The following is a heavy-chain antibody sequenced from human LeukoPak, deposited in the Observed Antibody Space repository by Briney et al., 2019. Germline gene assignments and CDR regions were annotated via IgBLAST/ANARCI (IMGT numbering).Heavy chain of an antibody. Sequence: SETLSLTCTVSGGSISIYYWGWIRQPPGKGLEWIGYIYYSGSTNYNPSLKSRVTISVDTSKNQFSLKLSSVTAADTAVYYCARYDWNRTYGMDVWGQGTTVTVSS. V-gene: IGHV4-59*01. CDR1: GGSISIYY. CDR2: IYYSGST. J-gene: IGHJ6*02. D-gene: IGHD1-20*01. CDR3: ARYDWNRTYGMDV.